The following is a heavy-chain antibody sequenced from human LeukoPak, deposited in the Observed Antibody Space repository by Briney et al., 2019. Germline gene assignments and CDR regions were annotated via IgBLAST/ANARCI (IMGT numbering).Heavy chain of an antibody. CDR1: GGSISSYY. V-gene: IGHV4-59*01. CDR3: ARDHPVVTGWYFDL. D-gene: IGHD4-23*01. CDR2: IYYSGST. Sequence: ASETLSLTCTVSGGSISSYYWSWIRQPPGKGLEWIGYIYYSGSTNYNPSLKSRVTISVDTSKNQFPLKLSSVTAADTAVYYCARDHPVVTGWYFDLWGRGTLVTVSS. J-gene: IGHJ2*01.